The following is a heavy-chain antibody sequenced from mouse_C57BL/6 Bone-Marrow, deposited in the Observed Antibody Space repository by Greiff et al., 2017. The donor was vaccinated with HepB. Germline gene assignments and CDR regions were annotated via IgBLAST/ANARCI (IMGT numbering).Heavy chain of an antibody. Sequence: EVKLVESGGGLVQPGGSMKLSCVASGFTFSNYWMNWVRQSPEKGLEWVAQIRLKSDNYATHYAESVKGRFTISRDDSKSSVYLQMNNLRAEDTGIYYCTDYYGSSYGYYWGQGTTLTVSS. D-gene: IGHD1-1*01. CDR1: GFTFSNYW. CDR3: TDYYGSSYGYY. J-gene: IGHJ2*01. CDR2: IRLKSDNYAT. V-gene: IGHV6-3*01.